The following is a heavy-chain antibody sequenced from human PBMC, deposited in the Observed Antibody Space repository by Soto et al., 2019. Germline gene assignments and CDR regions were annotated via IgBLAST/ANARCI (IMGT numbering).Heavy chain of an antibody. CDR3: ARIDGDYGHNWFDP. J-gene: IGHJ5*02. CDR2: VYFSGST. D-gene: IGHD4-17*01. V-gene: IGHV4-61*01. CDR1: GASVSSASYY. Sequence: SETLSLTCTVSGASVSSASYYWAWLRQPPGRGLEWIGSVYFSGSTSYIPSLKSRVTISADTSKNQFSLNLGSVTASDSAVYYCARIDGDYGHNWFDPWGQGTLVTVPQ.